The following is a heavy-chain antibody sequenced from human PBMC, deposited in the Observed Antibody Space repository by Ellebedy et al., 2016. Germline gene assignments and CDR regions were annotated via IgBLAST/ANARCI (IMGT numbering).Heavy chain of an antibody. Sequence: ASVKVSXKASRYTFTDHFIHWVRLAPGQGLEWMGWINPKDGVTDYAQKFQGWVTMTTDTSSSTAYMELRSLRSDDTAVYYCARVFGRYSFDGSAFWNFDDWGQGTLVTVSS. V-gene: IGHV1-2*04. CDR2: INPKDGVT. D-gene: IGHD3-3*01. CDR1: RYTFTDHF. CDR3: ARVFGRYSFDGSAFWNFDD. J-gene: IGHJ4*02.